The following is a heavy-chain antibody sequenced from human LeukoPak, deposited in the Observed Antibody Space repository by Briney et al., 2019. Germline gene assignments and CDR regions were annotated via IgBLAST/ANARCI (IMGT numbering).Heavy chain of an antibody. D-gene: IGHD1-26*01. J-gene: IGHJ3*02. CDR2: ISSSGTTI. CDR3: ARELRPSEYSGSYYGDAFDI. V-gene: IGHV3-11*04. CDR1: GFTFSDYY. Sequence: PGGSLRLSCAASGFTFSDYYMSWIRQAPGKGLEWLSYISSSGTTIYYADSVKGRFTISRDNAKNSLYLQMNSLRAEDTAVYYCARELRPSEYSGSYYGDAFDIWGQGTMVTVSS.